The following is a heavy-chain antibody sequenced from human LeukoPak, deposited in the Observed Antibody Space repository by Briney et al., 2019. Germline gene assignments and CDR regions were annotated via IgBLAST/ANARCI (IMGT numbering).Heavy chain of an antibody. CDR1: GGSFSGYY. Sequence: SETLSLTCAVYGGSFSGYYWSWIRQPPGKGLEWIGEINHSGSTNYNPSLKSRVTISVDTSKNQFSLKLSSVTAADTAVYYCARRKAAAARDGRFDYWGQGTLVTVSS. CDR2: INHSGST. CDR3: ARRKAAAARDGRFDY. J-gene: IGHJ4*02. D-gene: IGHD6-13*01. V-gene: IGHV4-34*01.